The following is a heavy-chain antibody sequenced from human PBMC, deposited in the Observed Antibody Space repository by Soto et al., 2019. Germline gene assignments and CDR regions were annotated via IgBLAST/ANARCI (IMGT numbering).Heavy chain of an antibody. Sequence: PGGSLRLSCAASGFTFSSYDMHWVRQATGKGLEWVSAIGTAGDTYYPGSVKGRFTISRENAKNSLYLQMNSLRAGDTAVYYCANALGLYYFDYWGQGTLVTVSS. D-gene: IGHD1-1*01. V-gene: IGHV3-13*04. CDR3: ANALGLYYFDY. CDR2: IGTAGDT. CDR1: GFTFSSYD. J-gene: IGHJ4*02.